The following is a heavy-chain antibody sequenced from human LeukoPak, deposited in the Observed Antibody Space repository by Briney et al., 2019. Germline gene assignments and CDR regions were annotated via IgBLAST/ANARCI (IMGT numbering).Heavy chain of an antibody. J-gene: IGHJ4*02. CDR2: INHSGST. V-gene: IGHV4-34*01. CDR1: GGSFSGYY. D-gene: IGHD5-12*01. Sequence: SETLSLTCAVYGGSFSGYYWSWIRQPPGKGLEWIGEINHSGSTNYNPSLKSRVTISVDTSKNQFSLKLSSVTAADTAVYHCAREIVATTLGYWGQGTLVTVSS. CDR3: AREIVATTLGY.